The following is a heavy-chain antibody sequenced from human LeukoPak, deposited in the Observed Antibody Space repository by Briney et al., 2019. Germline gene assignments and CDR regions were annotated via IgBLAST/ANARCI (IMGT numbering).Heavy chain of an antibody. CDR3: AREGIAAAVDY. V-gene: IGHV1-2*02. CDR2: INPNSGGT. J-gene: IGHJ4*02. D-gene: IGHD6-13*01. Sequence: ASVKVSCKASGYTFTGCYMHWVRQAPGQGLEWMGWINPNSGGTNYAQKFQGRVTMTRDTSFSTAYMELSRLRADDTAVYYCAREGIAAAVDYWGQGTLVTVSS. CDR1: GYTFTGCY.